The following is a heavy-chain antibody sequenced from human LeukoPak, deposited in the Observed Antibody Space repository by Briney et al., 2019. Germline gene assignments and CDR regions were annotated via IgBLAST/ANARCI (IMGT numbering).Heavy chain of an antibody. V-gene: IGHV1-69*05. CDR2: IIPIFGTA. CDR3: AREYYDSSGYYHRRFDP. D-gene: IGHD3-22*01. CDR1: GGTFSSYA. J-gene: IGHJ5*02. Sequence: GASVKVSCEASGGTFSSYAISWVRQAPGQGLEWMGGIIPIFGTANYAQKFQGRVTITTDESTSTAYMELSSLRSEDTAVYYCAREYYDSSGYYHRRFDPWGQGTWSPSPQ.